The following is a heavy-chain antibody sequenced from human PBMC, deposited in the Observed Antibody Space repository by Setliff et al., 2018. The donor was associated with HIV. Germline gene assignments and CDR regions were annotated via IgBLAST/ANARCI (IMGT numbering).Heavy chain of an antibody. Sequence: PSETLSLTCTVSGDSIGDYYWNWIRQPAGKGLEWIGRVYASAYSNYNPSLKSRVTMSLDTSKTQYSLKLNSVTAADTAVYYCARLEYYSDGNGYPQFYFDYWGQGTLVTVSS. CDR2: VYASAYS. CDR1: GDSIGDYY. CDR3: ARLEYYSDGNGYPQFYFDY. V-gene: IGHV4-4*07. D-gene: IGHD3-22*01. J-gene: IGHJ4*02.